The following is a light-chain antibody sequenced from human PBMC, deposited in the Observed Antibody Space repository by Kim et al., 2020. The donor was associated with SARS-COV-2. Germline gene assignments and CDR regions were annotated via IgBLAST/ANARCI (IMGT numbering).Light chain of an antibody. V-gene: IGKV1-39*01. CDR1: QSISSY. J-gene: IGKJ4*01. CDR2: AAS. Sequence: DIQMTQSPSSLSASVGDRVTITCRASQSISSYLNWYQQKPGKAPQLLIYAASSLQSGVPSRFSGSGSGTDFTLTISSLQPEDFATYYCQQSYSTPRTFGGGNKVDIK. CDR3: QQSYSTPRT.